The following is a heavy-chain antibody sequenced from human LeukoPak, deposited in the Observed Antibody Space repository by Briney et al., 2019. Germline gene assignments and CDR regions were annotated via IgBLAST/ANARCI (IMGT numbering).Heavy chain of an antibody. CDR1: GGSISSSSYY. Sequence: SETLSLTCTVFGGSISSSSYYWGWIRQPPWKGLEWIGSIYYSGSTYYNPSLKSRVTISVDTSKNQFSLKLSSVTAADTAVYYCTRGSIAYYYMDVWGKGTTVTISS. J-gene: IGHJ6*03. D-gene: IGHD3-22*01. CDR3: TRGSIAYYYMDV. V-gene: IGHV4-39*07. CDR2: IYYSGST.